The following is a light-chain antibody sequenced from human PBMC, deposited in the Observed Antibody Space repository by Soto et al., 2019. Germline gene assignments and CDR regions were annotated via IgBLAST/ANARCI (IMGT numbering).Light chain of an antibody. CDR3: QQYDSSPRP. V-gene: IGKV3-20*01. CDR1: QSFTSLS. CDR2: GAS. J-gene: IGKJ1*01. Sequence: GLTQSVGALSLSPGERATLSCRASQSFTSLSLAWYQQKPGLAPRLRSSGASNRAAGIPDRFSGSGSGTDFTLTISRLEPEDFAVYYCQQYDSSPRPFGQGTKVDIK.